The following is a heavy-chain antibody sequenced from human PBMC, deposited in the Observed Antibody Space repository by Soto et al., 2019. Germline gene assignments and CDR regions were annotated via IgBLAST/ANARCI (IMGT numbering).Heavy chain of an antibody. CDR1: GFTFSNYG. CDR3: AKRGVCSSSSCLFDS. CDR2: ITGSALTT. J-gene: IGHJ4*02. D-gene: IGHD2-2*01. V-gene: IGHV3-23*01. Sequence: GGSLRLSCAASGFTFSNYGMSWVRQAPGKGLEWVSAITGSALTTYYADSVKGRFTISRDSSKNTLYLQMSSLRAEDTAVYYCAKRGVCSSSSCLFDSWGQGTLVTVSS.